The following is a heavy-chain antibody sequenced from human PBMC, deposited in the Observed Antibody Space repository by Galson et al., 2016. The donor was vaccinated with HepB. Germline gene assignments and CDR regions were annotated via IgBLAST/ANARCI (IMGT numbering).Heavy chain of an antibody. CDR1: GYTFTEYD. V-gene: IGHV1-8*01. Sequence: SVKVSCKASGYTFTEYDMNWVRQATGQGLEWMGWMNPNSGNRGYAQKFQGRVTMTRDTSIKTAFMELSSLRSDDTAVYFCVRGGVSGNFAWREAEHWGQGSLVTVSS. CDR3: VRGGVSGNFAWREAEH. CDR2: MNPNSGNR. D-gene: IGHD1-26*01. J-gene: IGHJ4*02.